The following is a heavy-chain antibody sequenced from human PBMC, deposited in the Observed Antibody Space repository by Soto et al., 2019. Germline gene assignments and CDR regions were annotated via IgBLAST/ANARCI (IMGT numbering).Heavy chain of an antibody. CDR2: IYYLGST. D-gene: IGHD3-10*01. V-gene: IGHV4-59*01. CDR3: ARDGYDGSGSPYPDY. J-gene: IGHJ4*02. Sequence: SETLSPTCSVSGGSMSEYFWSWIRQSPGKGLEWIGYIYYLGSTDYNPSLKSRVTIPVDTSKRQFSLRLTSVTAADTAVYYCARDGYDGSGSPYPDYWGPGTQVTVSS. CDR1: GGSMSEYF.